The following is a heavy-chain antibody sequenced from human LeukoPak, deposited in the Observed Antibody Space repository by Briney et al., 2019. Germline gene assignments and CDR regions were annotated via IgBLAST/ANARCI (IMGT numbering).Heavy chain of an antibody. V-gene: IGHV3-23*01. CDR1: GFTFSSYA. CDR3: AKASFYYGSGSYYKC. Sequence: GGSLRLSCAASGFTFSSYAMSWVRQAPGKGLEWVSAISGSGGSTYYADSVKGRFTISRDNSKNTLYLQMNSLRAEDTAVYYCAKASFYYGSGSYYKCWGQGTLVTVSS. CDR2: ISGSGGST. J-gene: IGHJ4*02. D-gene: IGHD3-10*01.